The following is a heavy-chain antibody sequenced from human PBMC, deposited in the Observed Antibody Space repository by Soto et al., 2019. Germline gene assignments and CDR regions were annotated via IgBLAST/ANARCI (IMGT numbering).Heavy chain of an antibody. CDR3: AKGRYDFWSPYNFDS. J-gene: IGHJ4*02. Sequence: EVQLVESGGRLVQPGRSLRLSCVGTGLNFDDFAMHWVRQAPGKGLEWVSGITWNSRVLAYAASVKGRFTISRDNGRNSLYLQMDSLRDEDTALYYCAKGRYDFWSPYNFDSWGQGTLVTVSS. CDR1: GLNFDDFA. D-gene: IGHD3-3*01. CDR2: ITWNSRVL. V-gene: IGHV3-9*01.